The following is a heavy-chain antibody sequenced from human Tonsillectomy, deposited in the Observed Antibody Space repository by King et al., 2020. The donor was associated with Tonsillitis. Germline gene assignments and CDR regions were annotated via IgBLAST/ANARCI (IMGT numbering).Heavy chain of an antibody. V-gene: IGHV3-9*01. CDR2: ISWNSDNI. CDR3: AKDRGLSGSRYGMDV. CDR1: GFTFDDYA. D-gene: IGHD1-26*01. Sequence: VQLVESGGGLVQPGRSLRLSCAASGFTFDDYAMHWVRQAPGKGLEWVSSISWNSDNINYADSVKGRFTISRDNAKNSLYLQMNSLRPEDTALYYCAKDRGLSGSRYGMDVWGQGTTVTVSS. J-gene: IGHJ6*02.